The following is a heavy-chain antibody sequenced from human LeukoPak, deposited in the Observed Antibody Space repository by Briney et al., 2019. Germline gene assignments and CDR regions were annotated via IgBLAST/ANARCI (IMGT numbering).Heavy chain of an antibody. Sequence: PGGSLRLSCAASGFTFRSIAMTWVRQAPRRGLEWVSSIRSNGDTTYNADSVKGRFTISRDNSKNTLYLQMNRLRVEDTAIDDGVFDSWGQGTLVTVSS. CDR3: VFDS. CDR1: GFTFRSIA. D-gene: IGHD1-1*01. J-gene: IGHJ4*02. V-gene: IGHV3-23*01. CDR2: IRSNGDTT.